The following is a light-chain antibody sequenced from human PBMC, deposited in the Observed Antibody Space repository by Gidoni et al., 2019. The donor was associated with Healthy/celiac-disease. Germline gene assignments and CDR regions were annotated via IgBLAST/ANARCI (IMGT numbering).Light chain of an antibody. Sequence: EIVLTQSPATLSLSPGERATLSCRASQSVSSYLAWYQQKPGQAPRLLIYDASNRATGIPARFSGSGSGTDFTLTISSLEPEDFAVYYCQQRSTWPTFCQVTRLEIK. CDR2: DAS. CDR1: QSVSSY. V-gene: IGKV3-11*01. CDR3: QQRSTWPT. J-gene: IGKJ5*01.